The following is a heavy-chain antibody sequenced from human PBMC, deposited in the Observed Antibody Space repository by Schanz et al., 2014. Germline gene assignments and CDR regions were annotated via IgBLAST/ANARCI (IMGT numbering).Heavy chain of an antibody. CDR3: TKDKSQIAVAGLFDL. J-gene: IGHJ4*02. D-gene: IGHD6-19*01. V-gene: IGHV3-11*01. CDR1: GFPFSDYF. CDR2: IGNGGVTI. Sequence: QVQLVDSGGGLVKPGGSLRLSCTASGFPFSDYFMAWIRQPPGRGLEWVSYIGNGGVTIYYADSVKGRFTISRDNAKNSLYLQMNSLRAEDTALYYCTKDKSQIAVAGLFDLWGQGTLXTVSS.